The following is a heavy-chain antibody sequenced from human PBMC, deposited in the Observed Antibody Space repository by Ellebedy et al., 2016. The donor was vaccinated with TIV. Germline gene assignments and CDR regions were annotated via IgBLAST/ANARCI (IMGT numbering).Heavy chain of an antibody. D-gene: IGHD3-10*01. CDR3: ARLLGEMGNYHGMDV. J-gene: IGHJ6*02. Sequence: GESLKISCAASGFTFSSYAMNWVRQAPGKGLEWVSGISGPGNSPYYADSVKGRFTISRDNSENTLYLQMNSLRGEDTAVYYCARLLGEMGNYHGMDVWGQGTTVTVSS. CDR1: GFTFSSYA. CDR2: ISGPGNSP. V-gene: IGHV3-23*01.